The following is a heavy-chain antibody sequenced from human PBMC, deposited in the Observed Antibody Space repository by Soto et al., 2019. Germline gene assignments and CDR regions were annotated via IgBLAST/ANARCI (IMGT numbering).Heavy chain of an antibody. D-gene: IGHD1-26*01. CDR2: ISAYNGNT. J-gene: IGHJ4*02. Sequence: QATGQGLEWMGWISAYNGNTNYARKLQGRVPMTTDTSTSTAYMELRSLRSDDTVVYYCASLVAAGEFVSWGQGTLVTVS. CDR3: ASLVAAGEFVS. V-gene: IGHV1-18*01.